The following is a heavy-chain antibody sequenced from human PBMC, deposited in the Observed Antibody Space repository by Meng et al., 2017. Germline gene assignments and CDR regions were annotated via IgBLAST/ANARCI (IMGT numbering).Heavy chain of an antibody. CDR1: RGSITIGNC. J-gene: IGHJ4*02. Sequence: LLQGPSPGLIRPSRPLSLTAASPRGSITIGNCWSAVRQPPGEGLEWIWEIYHSGSTNYNPSLKSRVTISVDKSQNQFSLKLSSVTAADTAVYYCARIGDWGSTRYFDYWGQRTLVTVSS. CDR3: ARIGDWGSTRYFDY. CDR2: IYHSGST. D-gene: IGHD7-27*01. V-gene: IGHV4-4*02.